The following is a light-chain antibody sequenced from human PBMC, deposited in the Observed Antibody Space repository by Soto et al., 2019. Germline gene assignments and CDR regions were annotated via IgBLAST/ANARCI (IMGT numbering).Light chain of an antibody. V-gene: IGKV3-15*01. CDR2: DAS. Sequence: EIVMQKSPATLYVSPGERATLSCRASQSVTSNFAWYQQKPGQAPRLLIYDASTRATGIPARFSGSGSGTEFTLTISILQSEDFAVYYCQQYKNWPPWTFGRGTKVDI. J-gene: IGKJ1*01. CDR3: QQYKNWPPWT. CDR1: QSVTSN.